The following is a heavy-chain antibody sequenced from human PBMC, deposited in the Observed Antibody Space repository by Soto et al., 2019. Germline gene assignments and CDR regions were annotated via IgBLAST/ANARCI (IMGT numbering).Heavy chain of an antibody. CDR3: AKDPSDWYYYGSGSYYNLYMDV. D-gene: IGHD3-10*01. CDR1: GFTFSSYG. V-gene: IGHV3-30*18. CDR2: ISYDGSNK. Sequence: GGSLRLSCAASGFTFSSYGMHWVRQAPGKGLEWVAVISYDGSNKYYADSVKGRFTISRDNSKNTLYLQMNSLRAEDTAVYYCAKDPSDWYYYGSGSYYNLYMDVWGQGTTVTVSS. J-gene: IGHJ6*02.